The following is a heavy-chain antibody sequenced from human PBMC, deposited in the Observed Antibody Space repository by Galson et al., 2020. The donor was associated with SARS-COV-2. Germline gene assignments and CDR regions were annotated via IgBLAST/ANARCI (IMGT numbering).Heavy chain of an antibody. Sequence: ASVKVSCKVSGYTLTELSMHWVRQAPGKGLEWMGGFDPEDGETIYAQKFQGRVTMTEDTSTDTAYMELSSLRSEDTAVYYCATAIAAAGTWAGYYYYYGMDVWGQGTTVTVSS. CDR3: ATAIAAAGTWAGYYYYYGMDV. J-gene: IGHJ6*02. D-gene: IGHD6-13*01. CDR1: GYTLTELS. V-gene: IGHV1-24*01. CDR2: FDPEDGET.